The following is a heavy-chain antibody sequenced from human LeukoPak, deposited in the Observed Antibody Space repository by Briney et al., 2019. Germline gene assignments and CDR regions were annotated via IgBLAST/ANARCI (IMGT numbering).Heavy chain of an antibody. V-gene: IGHV4-34*01. Sequence: SETLSLTCAVYGGSFSGYYWSWIRQPPGKGLEWIGEINHSGSTNYNPSLKSRVTISVDTSKNQFSLKLSSVTAADTAVYYCARGPTYYYGSGSYYNPAYYYYYGMDVWGQGTTVTVSS. CDR1: GGSFSGYY. CDR3: ARGPTYYYGSGSYYNPAYYYYYGMDV. J-gene: IGHJ6*02. CDR2: INHSGST. D-gene: IGHD3-10*01.